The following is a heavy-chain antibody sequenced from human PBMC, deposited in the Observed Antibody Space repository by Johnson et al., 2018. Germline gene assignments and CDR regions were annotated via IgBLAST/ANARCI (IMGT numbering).Heavy chain of an antibody. CDR1: GGSISSYY. Sequence: QVQLQESGPGLVKPSETLSLTCTVSGGSISSYYWSWIRQPPGKGLEWIGYIYYSGSTNYNPSLKSRVTISVDTSKNQFSLKRSSVTAADTAVYYCARRRETDAFDIWGQGTMVTVSS. D-gene: IGHD1-26*01. V-gene: IGHV4-59*01. CDR3: ARRRETDAFDI. J-gene: IGHJ3*02. CDR2: IYYSGST.